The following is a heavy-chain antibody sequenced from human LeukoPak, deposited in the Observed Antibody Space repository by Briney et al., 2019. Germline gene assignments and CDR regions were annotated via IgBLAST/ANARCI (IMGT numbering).Heavy chain of an antibody. CDR3: ARSPPSTIRFDP. D-gene: IGHD5-24*01. CDR1: GYTFTGYS. CDR2: INPNSGGT. J-gene: IGHJ5*02. Sequence: SVKVSCKDSGYTFTGYSMHWVRQAPGQGLEWMGWINPNSGGTNYAQKLQGRVTMTRDTSISTAYMELSRLRSDDTAVYYCARSPPSTIRFDPWGQGTLVTVSS. V-gene: IGHV1-2*02.